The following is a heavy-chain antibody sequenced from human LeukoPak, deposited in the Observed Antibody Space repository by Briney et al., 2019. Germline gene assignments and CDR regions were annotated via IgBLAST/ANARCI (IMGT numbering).Heavy chain of an antibody. CDR3: ARPRHYDILTGYYNEGLDY. CDR2: IIPIFGTA. CDR1: GGTFSSYA. V-gene: IGHV1-69*13. Sequence: SVKVSCKASGGTFSSYAISWVRQAPGQGLEWMGAIIPIFGTANYAQKFQGRVTITADESTSTAYMELSSLRSEDTAVYYCARPRHYDILTGYYNEGLDYWGQGTLVTVSS. D-gene: IGHD3-9*01. J-gene: IGHJ4*02.